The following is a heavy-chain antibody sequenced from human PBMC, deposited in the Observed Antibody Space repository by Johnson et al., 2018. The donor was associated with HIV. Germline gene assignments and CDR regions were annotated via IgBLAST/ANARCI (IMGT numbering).Heavy chain of an antibody. V-gene: IGHV3-20*04. D-gene: IGHD1-7*01. CDR1: GFSFDDYG. J-gene: IGHJ3*02. CDR2: INWNGGRT. CDR3: ARDMVQLELLGAFDI. Sequence: MQLVESGGGVVRPGGSLRLSCAASGFSFDDYGMSWVRQAPGRGLEWVSSINWNGGRTDYVASVKGRFTISRDNAKNSLYLQMNSLRAEDTAVYYCARDMVQLELLGAFDIWGQGTMVTVSS.